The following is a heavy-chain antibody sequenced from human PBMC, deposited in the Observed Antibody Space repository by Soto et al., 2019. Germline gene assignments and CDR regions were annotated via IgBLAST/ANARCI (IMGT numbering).Heavy chain of an antibody. D-gene: IGHD3-10*01. J-gene: IGHJ6*02. Sequence: QVQLVQSGAEVKKPGASVRVSCKASGYTFARYGIDWVRQAPGQGLEWMGWISGHNGDTKYVQKFQGRVSMTTDTSTSTAYMELRSLRSDDTAVYYCARSGSMPYYYYGMDVWGQGTTVTVSS. CDR2: ISGHNGDT. CDR1: GYTFARYG. CDR3: ARSGSMPYYYYGMDV. V-gene: IGHV1-18*01.